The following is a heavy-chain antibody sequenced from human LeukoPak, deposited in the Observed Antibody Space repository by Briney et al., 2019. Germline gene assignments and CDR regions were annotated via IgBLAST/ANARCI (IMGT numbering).Heavy chain of an antibody. D-gene: IGHD6-13*01. CDR3: ARSPATSYSNYWYQTDF. Sequence: SLRLSCAAAGFTFDVYAMHWVRQAPGKGLEWVSGIRLNSGSIGYAASVKGRFTISRDNAKNSLYLQMNSLRAEDTALYYCARSPATSYSNYWYQTDFWGQGTLVTVSS. J-gene: IGHJ4*02. CDR2: IRLNSGSI. V-gene: IGHV3-9*01. CDR1: GFTFDVYA.